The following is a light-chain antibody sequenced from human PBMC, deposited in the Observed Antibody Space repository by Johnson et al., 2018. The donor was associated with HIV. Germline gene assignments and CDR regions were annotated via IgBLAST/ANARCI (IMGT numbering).Light chain of an antibody. CDR1: SSNIGNNY. V-gene: IGLV1-51*02. J-gene: IGLJ1*01. Sequence: QSVLTQPPSVSAAPGQKVTISCSGSSSNIGNNYVSWYQQLPGTAPKLLIYENNKLPSGIPDRFSGSKSGTSATLGITGLQTGDEAGYYCGTWDSSLSAHYVFGTGTKVTGL. CDR2: ENN. CDR3: GTWDSSLSAHYV.